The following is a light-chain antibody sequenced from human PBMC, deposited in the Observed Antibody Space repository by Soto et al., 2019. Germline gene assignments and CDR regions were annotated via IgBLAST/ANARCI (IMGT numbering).Light chain of an antibody. CDR1: QSISSW. J-gene: IGKJ3*01. CDR3: QQYNSYPLT. V-gene: IGKV1-5*03. CDR2: TAY. Sequence: DIQMTQSPSTLSASIGDRVTITCRASQSISSWLAWYQQKPGKAPNLLIYTAYNLESGVPSRFSGSGSGTEFTLTISSLQPDDFATYYCQQYNSYPLTFGPGTKVDIK.